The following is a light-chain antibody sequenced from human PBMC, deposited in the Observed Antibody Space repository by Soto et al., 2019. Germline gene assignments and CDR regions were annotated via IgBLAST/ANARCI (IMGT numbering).Light chain of an antibody. CDR3: ISYAGSSIWV. J-gene: IGLJ3*02. Sequence: QSALTQPPSASRSPAQSVTISCTGTSSDVGAYNYVSWYQQHPGKAPKLMIYDVSKRPSGVPDRFSGSKSGNTASLTVSGLQAEDEADYYCISYAGSSIWVFGGGTKLTVL. CDR2: DVS. V-gene: IGLV2-8*02. CDR1: SSDVGAYNY.